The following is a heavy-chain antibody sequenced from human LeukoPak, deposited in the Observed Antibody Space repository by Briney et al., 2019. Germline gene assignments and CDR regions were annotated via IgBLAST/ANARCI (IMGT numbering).Heavy chain of an antibody. CDR3: ARGQQQLVPSDY. V-gene: IGHV3-21*01. J-gene: IGHJ4*02. CDR2: ISSSSSYI. CDR1: GFTFSSYS. D-gene: IGHD6-13*01. Sequence: GGSLRFSCAASGFTFSSYSMNWVRQAPGKGLEWVSSISSSSSYIYYADSVKGRFTISRDNAKNSLYLQMNSLRAEDTAVYYCARGQQQLVPSDYWGQGTLVTVSS.